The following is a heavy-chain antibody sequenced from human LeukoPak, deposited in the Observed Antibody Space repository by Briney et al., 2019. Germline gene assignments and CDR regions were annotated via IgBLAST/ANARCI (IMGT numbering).Heavy chain of an antibody. CDR3: AKEQYCSGGSCYFFDY. D-gene: IGHD2-15*01. CDR2: ISGSGGST. V-gene: IGHV3-23*01. J-gene: IGHJ4*02. Sequence: GGSLRLSCAASGFTFSSYAMSWVRQAPGKGLEWVSAISGSGGSTYYADAVKGRFTISRDNSKNTLYLQMNSLRAEDTAGYYCAKEQYCSGGSCYFFDYWGQGTLVTVSS. CDR1: GFTFSSYA.